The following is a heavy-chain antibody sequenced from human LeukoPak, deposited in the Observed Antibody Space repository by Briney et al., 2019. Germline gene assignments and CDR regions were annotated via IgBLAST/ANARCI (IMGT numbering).Heavy chain of an antibody. J-gene: IGHJ4*02. CDR3: ARVDPAGT. Sequence: TGGSLRLSCAASGFTFSSYWMNWVRQAPGKGLVWVARMNTDGSSTSYADSVKGRFTISRDNARNTLYLQMSSLRAEDTAVYYCARVDPAGTWGQGTLVTVSS. V-gene: IGHV3-74*01. CDR1: GFTFSSYW. D-gene: IGHD1-7*01. CDR2: MNTDGSST.